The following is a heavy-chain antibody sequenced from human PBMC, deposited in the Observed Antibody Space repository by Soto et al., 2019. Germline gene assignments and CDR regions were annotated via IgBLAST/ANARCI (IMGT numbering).Heavy chain of an antibody. CDR2: IDSDGRGV. D-gene: IGHD5-12*01. V-gene: IGHV3-74*03. CDR3: ARDKSGPADY. CDR1: GFTFSNFW. J-gene: IGHJ4*02. Sequence: EVQLVESGGGLVQPGGSLTLSCAASGFTFSNFWMHWVRQAPGKGLVWVSRIDSDGRGVTYADSVRGRFTISRDNAKNTLYLQMNTLRAEDTAIYYCARDKSGPADYWGQGTLVTVSS.